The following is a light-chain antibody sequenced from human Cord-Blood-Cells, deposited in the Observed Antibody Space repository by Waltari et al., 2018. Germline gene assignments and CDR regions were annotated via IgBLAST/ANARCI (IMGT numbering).Light chain of an antibody. CDR2: WAS. V-gene: IGKV4-1*01. J-gene: IGKJ2*01. Sequence: DIVMTQSTDSLAVSLGERATINCKSSQSVLYSSNNKNYLAWYQQKPGQPPKLLIYWASTRESGVPDRFSGSGSGTDFTRTISSLQAEDVAVYYCQQYYSTLYTFGQGTKLEIK. CDR3: QQYYSTLYT. CDR1: QSVLYSSNNKNY.